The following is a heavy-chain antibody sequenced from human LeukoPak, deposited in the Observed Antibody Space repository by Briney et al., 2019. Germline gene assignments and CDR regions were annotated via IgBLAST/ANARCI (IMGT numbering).Heavy chain of an antibody. V-gene: IGHV3-30*02. Sequence: PGGSLRLFCVASGFTFTSYGMHWVRQAPGRGLEWVALVRHDGNDKYYAETVKGRFTISRDNPNNTVYLHMNTLRAEDTAMYYCVKDYGKYQILERATFDFWGQGTLISVSS. CDR3: VKDYGKYQILERATFDF. CDR2: VRHDGNDK. J-gene: IGHJ4*02. CDR1: GFTFTSYG. D-gene: IGHD5-24*01.